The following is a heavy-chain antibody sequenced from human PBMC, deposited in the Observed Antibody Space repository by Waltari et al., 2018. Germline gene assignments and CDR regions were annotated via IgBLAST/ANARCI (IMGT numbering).Heavy chain of an antibody. Sequence: QLQLQESGPGLVKPSETLSLTCSVSVGSITNTKHYWGWIRQPPGQGLEWIGTMSYLGATYSSPSLKSRVTISRDTSTNQLSLKLGSVTAADTAMYYCATYIGASVGTAAFDVWGQGTMVTVSS. CDR2: MSYLGAT. J-gene: IGHJ3*01. V-gene: IGHV4-39*01. D-gene: IGHD5-12*01. CDR3: ATYIGASVGTAAFDV. CDR1: VGSITNTKHY.